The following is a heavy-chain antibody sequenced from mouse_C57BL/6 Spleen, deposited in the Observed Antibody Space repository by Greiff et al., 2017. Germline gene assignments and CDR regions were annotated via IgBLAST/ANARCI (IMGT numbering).Heavy chain of an antibody. D-gene: IGHD2-3*01. CDR3: ARLPDGNYAMDY. CDR1: GYAFSSYW. J-gene: IGHJ4*01. V-gene: IGHV1-80*01. Sequence: VKLMESGAELVKPGASVKISCKASGYAFSSYWMNWVKQRPGKGLEWIGQIYPGDGDTNYNGKFKGKATLTADKSSSTAYMQLSSLTSEDSAVYFCARLPDGNYAMDYWGQGTSVTVSS. CDR2: IYPGDGDT.